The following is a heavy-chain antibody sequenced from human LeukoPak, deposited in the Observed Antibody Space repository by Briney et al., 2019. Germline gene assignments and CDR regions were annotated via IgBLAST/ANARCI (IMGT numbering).Heavy chain of an antibody. CDR1: GGSISSSSYY. D-gene: IGHD5-18*01. J-gene: IGHJ4*02. V-gene: IGHV4-61*05. CDR3: ARHLGTAMPYYFDY. Sequence: SETLSLTCTVSGGSISSSSYYWGWIRQPPGKGLEWIGYIYYSGSTNYNPSLKSRVTISVDTSKNQFSLKLSSVTAADTAVYYCARHLGTAMPYYFDYWGQGTLVTVSS. CDR2: IYYSGST.